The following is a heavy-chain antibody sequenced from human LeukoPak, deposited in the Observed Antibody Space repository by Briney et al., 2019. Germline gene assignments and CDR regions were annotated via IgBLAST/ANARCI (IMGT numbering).Heavy chain of an antibody. CDR1: GFTFSSYW. CDR2: INFDGSST. D-gene: IGHD5-24*01. Sequence: PEGSLRLSCSASGFTFSSYWMHWVRQVPGKGLVWVSRINFDGSSTTYADSVKGRFTISRDNAKNTLYLQVSSLRAEDTAVYFCARGYINYVDYWGQGTLVTVSS. CDR3: ARGYINYVDY. J-gene: IGHJ4*02. V-gene: IGHV3-74*01.